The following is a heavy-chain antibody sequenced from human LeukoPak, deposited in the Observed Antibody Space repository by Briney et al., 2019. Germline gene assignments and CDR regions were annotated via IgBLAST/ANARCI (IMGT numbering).Heavy chain of an antibody. Sequence: PSETLSLTCTVSGGSISSSNYYWGWIRQPPGKGPEWIGSIYHSGNTYYNPSLKSRVTISVDTSKNQLSLKLSSVIAADTAVYYCARRDCSSSSCYRYYFDYWGQGTLVTVSS. CDR1: GGSISSSNYY. CDR2: IYHSGNT. CDR3: ARRDCSSSSCYRYYFDY. J-gene: IGHJ4*02. D-gene: IGHD2-2*01. V-gene: IGHV4-39*01.